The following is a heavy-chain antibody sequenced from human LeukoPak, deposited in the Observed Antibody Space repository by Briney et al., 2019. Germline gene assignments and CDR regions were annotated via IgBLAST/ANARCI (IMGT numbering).Heavy chain of an antibody. J-gene: IGHJ4*02. CDR1: GYTFTGYY. Sequence: ASVKVSCKASGYTFTGYYMHWVRHAPGQGLEWMGWINPNSGGTNYAQKFQGRVTMTRDTSISTAYMELSRLRSDDTAVYYCARADDYYGSGAPSSGDYFDYWGQGTLVTVSS. CDR2: INPNSGGT. D-gene: IGHD3-10*01. V-gene: IGHV1-2*02. CDR3: ARADDYYGSGAPSSGDYFDY.